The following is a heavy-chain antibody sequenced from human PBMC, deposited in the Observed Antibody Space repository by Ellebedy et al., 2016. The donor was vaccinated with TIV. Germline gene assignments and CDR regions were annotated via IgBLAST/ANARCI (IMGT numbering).Heavy chain of an antibody. Sequence: ASVKVSXXASGYTFSTHGINWVRQAPGQGLEWMGWINAYSGNTNYAQKFQGRVTLTTDPFTSTAYMDLRSLSSDDTARYYCARDWNFVFDSWGQGTLVTVSS. D-gene: IGHD1-7*01. V-gene: IGHV1-18*01. CDR1: GYTFSTHG. CDR3: ARDWNFVFDS. CDR2: INAYSGNT. J-gene: IGHJ4*02.